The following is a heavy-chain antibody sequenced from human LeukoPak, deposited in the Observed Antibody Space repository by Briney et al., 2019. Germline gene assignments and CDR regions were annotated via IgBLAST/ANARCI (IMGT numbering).Heavy chain of an antibody. V-gene: IGHV4-61*08. J-gene: IGHJ3*02. D-gene: IGHD3-3*01. CDR2: IYYSGST. Sequence: PSQTLSLTCTVSGGSISSGGYYWSWIRQHPGKGLEWIGYIYYSGSTNYNPSLKSRVTISVDTSKNQFSLKLSSVTAADTAVYYCARVVGWRHAFDIWGQGTMVTVSS. CDR3: ARVVGWRHAFDI. CDR1: GGSISSGGYY.